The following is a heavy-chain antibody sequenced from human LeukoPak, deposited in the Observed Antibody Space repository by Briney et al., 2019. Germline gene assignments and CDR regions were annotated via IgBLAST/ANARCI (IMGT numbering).Heavy chain of an antibody. J-gene: IGHJ4*02. D-gene: IGHD6-19*01. CDR2: ISSNGGST. CDR3: ARAANSSGWYIDY. CDR1: GFTFSSYA. V-gene: IGHV3-64*01. Sequence: GGSLRLSCAASGFTFSSYAMHWVRQAPGKGLEYVSAISSNGGSTYYANSVKGRFTISRDNSKNTLYLQMGSLRAEDTAVYYCARAANSSGWYIDYWGQGTLVTVSS.